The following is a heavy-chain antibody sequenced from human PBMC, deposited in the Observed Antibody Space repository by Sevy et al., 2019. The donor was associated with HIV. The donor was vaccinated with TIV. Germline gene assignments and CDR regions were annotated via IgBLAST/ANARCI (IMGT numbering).Heavy chain of an antibody. CDR1: GFIFNDYN. CDR2: IFSSSSWI. J-gene: IGHJ6*02. D-gene: IGHD3-3*01. CDR3: TRDKTILEGRYGMDV. Sequence: GESLRLSCAASGFIFNDYNMNWVRQAPGKGLEWVSFIFSSSSWIYYADSVKGRFTISRDNTKNSLYLQMNSLRAEDTAVYYCTRDKTILEGRYGMDVWGQGTTVTVSS. V-gene: IGHV3-21*01.